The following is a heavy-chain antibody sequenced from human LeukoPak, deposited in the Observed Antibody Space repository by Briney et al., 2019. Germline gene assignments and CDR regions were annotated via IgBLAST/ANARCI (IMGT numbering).Heavy chain of an antibody. V-gene: IGHV4-39*01. CDR3: ARPAEVTAIQPFDY. D-gene: IGHD2-21*02. J-gene: IGHJ4*03. CDR1: GVSITSSSHY. CDR2: IYYSGST. Sequence: SETLSLTGTVSGVSITSSSHYWHWIRQPPGKGLEWIGSIYYSGSTYYNPSLKSRVTIAVDASKNQFSRKLTSVTASDTAVYYCARPAEVTAIQPFDYWGHGTLVTVSS.